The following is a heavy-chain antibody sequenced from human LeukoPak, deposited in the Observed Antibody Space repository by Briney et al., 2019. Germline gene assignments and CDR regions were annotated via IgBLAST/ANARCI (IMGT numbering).Heavy chain of an antibody. Sequence: ASVKVSCKASGYTFTSYGISWVRQAPGQGLEWMGWISAYNGNTNCAQKLQGRVTMTTDTSTSTAYMELRSLRSDDTAVYYCARDHNNGDYSDYWGQGTLVTVSS. J-gene: IGHJ4*02. V-gene: IGHV1-18*01. CDR3: ARDHNNGDYSDY. CDR1: GYTFTSYG. CDR2: ISAYNGNT. D-gene: IGHD1/OR15-1a*01.